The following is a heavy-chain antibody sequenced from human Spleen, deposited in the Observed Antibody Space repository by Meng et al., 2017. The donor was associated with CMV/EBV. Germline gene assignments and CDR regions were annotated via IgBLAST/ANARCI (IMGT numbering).Heavy chain of an antibody. CDR1: GGSISSSSYS. D-gene: IGHD2-2*01. V-gene: IGHV4-39*07. CDR3: AREYRYCSSTSCSGGWFDP. J-gene: IGHJ5*02. CDR2: IYYSGST. Sequence: SETLSLTCTVSGGSISSSSYSWGEIRQPPWSGLEWIGSIYYSGSTYYNPSLKSRFTITVDTSKNQFSLKLSSVTAADTAVYYCAREYRYCSSTSCSGGWFDPWGQGTLVTVSS.